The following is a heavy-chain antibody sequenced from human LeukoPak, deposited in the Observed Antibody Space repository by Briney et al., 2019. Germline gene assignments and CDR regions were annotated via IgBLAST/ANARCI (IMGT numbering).Heavy chain of an antibody. CDR3: TRDQTPYY. J-gene: IGHJ4*02. CDR2: IRSKVYGGTP. Sequence: GGSLRLSCTASGFTFGDYAMTWVRQAPGKGLEWVGFIRSKVYGGTPEYAASVKGRFTISRDDSKGIAYLQMNSLKTEDTAVYYCTRDQTPYYWGQGTLVTVSS. V-gene: IGHV3-49*04. CDR1: GFTFGDYA.